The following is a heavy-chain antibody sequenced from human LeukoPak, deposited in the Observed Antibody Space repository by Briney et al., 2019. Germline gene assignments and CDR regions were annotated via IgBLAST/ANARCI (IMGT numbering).Heavy chain of an antibody. CDR2: ISTNGGST. CDR3: ARWGSTSCYDY. J-gene: IGHJ4*02. D-gene: IGHD2-2*01. CDR1: GFTFSSYA. Sequence: SGGSLRLSCAASGFTFSSYAMHWVRQAPGKGLEYVSAISTNGGSTYYANSVKGRFTISRDNSKNTLYLQVGSVRAEDMAVYYCARWGSTSCYDYWGQGTLVTVSS. V-gene: IGHV3-64*01.